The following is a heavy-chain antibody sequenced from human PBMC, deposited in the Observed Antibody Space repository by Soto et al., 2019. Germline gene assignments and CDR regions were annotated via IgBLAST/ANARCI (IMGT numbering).Heavy chain of an antibody. CDR2: ISSSSSTI. CDR1: GFTFSSYS. J-gene: IGHJ4*02. D-gene: IGHD5-18*01. Sequence: EVQLVESGGGLVQPGGSLRLSCAASGFTFSSYSMNWVRQAPGKGLEWVSYISSSSSTIYYADTVKGRFTISRDNAKNNLYLQMNSLRAEDKAVYYCARDSGYSYGPFDYWGQGTLVTVSS. V-gene: IGHV3-48*01. CDR3: ARDSGYSYGPFDY.